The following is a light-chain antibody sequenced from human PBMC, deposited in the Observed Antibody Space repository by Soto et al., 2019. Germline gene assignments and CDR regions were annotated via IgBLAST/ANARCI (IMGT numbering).Light chain of an antibody. CDR3: AAWVDSLHSRL. CDR1: SSNIGSNT. V-gene: IGLV1-44*01. J-gene: IGLJ3*02. Sequence: QSVLTQPPSASGTPGQRVTISCSGGSSNIGSNTVNWYQQLPGTAPQLLISSNNQRPSGVPDRFSGSRSGTSASLAISGLQSEDEADYYCAAWVDSLHSRLFGGGTKLTVL. CDR2: SNN.